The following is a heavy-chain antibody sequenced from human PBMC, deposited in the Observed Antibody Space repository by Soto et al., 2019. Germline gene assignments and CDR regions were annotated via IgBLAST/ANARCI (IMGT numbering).Heavy chain of an antibody. D-gene: IGHD3-22*01. CDR1: GGSISSYY. J-gene: IGHJ4*02. CDR3: ARASRYYDTSGVPFDY. V-gene: IGHV4-59*08. CDR2: IYYSGST. Sequence: PSETLSLTCTVSGGSISSYYWSWIRQPPGKGLEWIGYIYYSGSTNYNPSLKSRVTISVDTSKNQFSLKLSSVTAADTAVYYCARASRYYDTSGVPFDYWGQGTLVTVSS.